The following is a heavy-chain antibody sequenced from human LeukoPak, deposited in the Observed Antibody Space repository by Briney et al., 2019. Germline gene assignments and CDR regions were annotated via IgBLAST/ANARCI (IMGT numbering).Heavy chain of an antibody. CDR3: ARDIFPYGSGGVFDY. CDR2: SSGSGGST. V-gene: IGHV3-23*01. CDR1: GFTFSSYG. J-gene: IGHJ4*02. D-gene: IGHD3-10*01. Sequence: GGSLRLSCVVSGFTFSSYGMSWVRQAPGKGLEWVSGSSGSGGSTYYADSVKGRFTISRDNSKNTLYLQMGSLRAEDMAVYYCARDIFPYGSGGVFDYWGQGTLVTVSS.